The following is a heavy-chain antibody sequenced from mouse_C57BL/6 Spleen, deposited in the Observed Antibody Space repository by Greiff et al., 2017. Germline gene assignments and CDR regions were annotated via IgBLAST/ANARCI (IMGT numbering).Heavy chain of an antibody. CDR1: GFTFSSYA. V-gene: IGHV5-4*01. CDR3: ARAGLTRDYFDY. J-gene: IGHJ2*01. D-gene: IGHD3-1*01. Sequence: DVHLVESGGGLVKPGGSLKLSCAASGFTFSSYAMSWVRQTPDKRLEWVATISDGGSYTYYPDNVKGRFTISRDNAKNNLYLQMSHLKSEDTAMYYCARAGLTRDYFDYWGQGTTLTVSS. CDR2: ISDGGSYT.